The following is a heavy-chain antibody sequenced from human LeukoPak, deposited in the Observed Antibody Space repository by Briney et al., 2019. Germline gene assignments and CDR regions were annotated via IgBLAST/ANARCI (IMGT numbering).Heavy chain of an antibody. CDR2: ISSSSDYI. CDR3: ARRVYSGGDCYSGAYYYYGMDV. Sequence: GGSLRLSCAASGFTFSSYEMNWVRQAPGKGLEWVSAISSSSDYIYYADSVKGRFTISRDNAKNSLYLQMNSLRAEDTAVYYCARRVYSGGDCYSGAYYYYGMDVWGQGTTVTASS. CDR1: GFTFSSYE. J-gene: IGHJ6*02. D-gene: IGHD2-21*02. V-gene: IGHV3-21*01.